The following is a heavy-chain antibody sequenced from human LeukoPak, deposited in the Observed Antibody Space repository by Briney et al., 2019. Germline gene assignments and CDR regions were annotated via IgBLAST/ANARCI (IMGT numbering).Heavy chain of an antibody. CDR3: ARSRGGYDLYYFDY. V-gene: IGHV4-59*01. J-gene: IGHJ4*02. CDR2: IHYSGST. CDR1: GGSISSYY. D-gene: IGHD5-12*01. Sequence: SETLSLTCTVSGGSISSYYWSWIRQPPGKGLEWIGYIHYSGSTNYNPSLKSRVTISVDTSKNQFSLKLSSVTAADTAVYYCARSRGGYDLYYFDYWGQGTLVTVSS.